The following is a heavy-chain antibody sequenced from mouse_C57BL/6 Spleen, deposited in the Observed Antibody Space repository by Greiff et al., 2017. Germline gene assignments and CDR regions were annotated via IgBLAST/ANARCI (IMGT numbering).Heavy chain of an antibody. CDR2: INYDGSST. V-gene: IGHV5-16*01. Sequence: EVMLVESEGGLVQPGSSMKLSCTASGFTFSDYYMAWVRQVPEKGLEWVANINYDGSSTYYLDSLKSRFIISRDNAKNILYLQMSSLKSEDTATYYCARAKGLWYFDVWGTGTTVTVSS. J-gene: IGHJ1*03. CDR1: GFTFSDYY. CDR3: ARAKGLWYFDV.